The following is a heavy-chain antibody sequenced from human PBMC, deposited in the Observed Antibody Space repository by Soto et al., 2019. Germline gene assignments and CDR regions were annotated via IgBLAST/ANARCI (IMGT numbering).Heavy chain of an antibody. CDR1: GFTFSEFA. CDR2: IRSETYGGST. Sequence: PGGSLRLSCSASGFTFSEFAVTWVRQAPGKGLEWVGVIRSETYGGSTVLAASVKGRFAISRDDSKSIAYLQMNSLRTEDTAVYYCTRGRGTSGWYADYWGQGVLVTVSS. CDR3: TRGRGTSGWYADY. V-gene: IGHV3-49*04. D-gene: IGHD6-13*01. J-gene: IGHJ4*02.